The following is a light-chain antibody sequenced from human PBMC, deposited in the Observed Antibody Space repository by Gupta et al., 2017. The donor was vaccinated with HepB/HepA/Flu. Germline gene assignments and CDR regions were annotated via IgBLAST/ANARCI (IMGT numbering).Light chain of an antibody. CDR3: QQYYISSKT. CDR1: QSISRW. Sequence: DIQMTQSPSTLSASVGDRVTRPCRASQSISRWLAWFQQKPGQAPRLLIYQASSANSGVPSRFRGSGSGTEFTLTISSLQSDDFAIYYCQQYYISSKTFGQGTKVDIK. V-gene: IGKV1-5*03. J-gene: IGKJ1*01. CDR2: QAS.